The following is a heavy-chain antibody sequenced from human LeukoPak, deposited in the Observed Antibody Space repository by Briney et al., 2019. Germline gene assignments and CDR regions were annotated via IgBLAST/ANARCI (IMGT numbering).Heavy chain of an antibody. CDR1: GFTFSSYA. V-gene: IGHV3-30*04. D-gene: IGHD3-10*01. CDR2: ISYDGSNK. J-gene: IGHJ4*02. CDR3: ARAGRYYYGPGSYYRYFDY. Sequence: GSLRLSCAASGFTFSSYAIHWVRQAPGKGLEWVAVISYDGSNKYYADSVKGRFTISRDNAKNSLYLQMNSLRAEDTAVYYCARAGRYYYGPGSYYRYFDYWGQGTLVTVSS.